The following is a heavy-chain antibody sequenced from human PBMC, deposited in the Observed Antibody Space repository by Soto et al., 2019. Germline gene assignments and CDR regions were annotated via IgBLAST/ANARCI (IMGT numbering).Heavy chain of an antibody. CDR3: ARVYLGGGLSAYLFDY. CDR1: GYTFSSYG. CDR2: ISGYNGNT. J-gene: IGHJ4*02. D-gene: IGHD7-27*01. V-gene: IGHV1-18*01. Sequence: ASLKVSCKASGYTFSSYGVSWVRQAPGQGLEWMGWISGYNGNTDYAQKLQGRVTMTTDTSASTANMELRSLTSDDTAVYYCARVYLGGGLSAYLFDYWGQGTLVTVSS.